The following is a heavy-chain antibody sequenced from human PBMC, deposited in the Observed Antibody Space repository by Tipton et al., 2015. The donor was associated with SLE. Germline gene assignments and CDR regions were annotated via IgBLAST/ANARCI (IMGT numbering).Heavy chain of an antibody. V-gene: IGHV4-30-2*01. CDR2: IFHSGIT. Sequence: TLSLTCAVSGASIGSGGYSWNWIRQPPGKGLQWIGYIFHSGITYYNPSLKSRVTISVDTSKNQFSLNLSSVTAADTAVYYCARDEYRYDTTGYHLPGHFDFWGQGTLVTVSS. J-gene: IGHJ4*02. CDR3: ARDEYRYDTTGYHLPGHFDF. D-gene: IGHD3-22*01. CDR1: GASIGSGGYS.